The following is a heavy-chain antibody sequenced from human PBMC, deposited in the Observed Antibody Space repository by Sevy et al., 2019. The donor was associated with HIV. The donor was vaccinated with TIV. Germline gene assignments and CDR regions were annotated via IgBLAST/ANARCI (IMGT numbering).Heavy chain of an antibody. V-gene: IGHV5-51*01. D-gene: IGHD3-3*01. J-gene: IGHJ6*03. CDR1: GYSFGSYW. CDR3: ARHDSDYYFDGREFKYHYHIDV. CDR2: IYPGDSDT. Sequence: GESLKISCQGSGYSFGSYWIDWVRQMPGKGLEWMGIIYPGDSDTRYSPSFQGHVTISADRSTSTAYLQWSNLKASDSAIYYCARHDSDYYFDGREFKYHYHIDVWGSGTTVTVSS.